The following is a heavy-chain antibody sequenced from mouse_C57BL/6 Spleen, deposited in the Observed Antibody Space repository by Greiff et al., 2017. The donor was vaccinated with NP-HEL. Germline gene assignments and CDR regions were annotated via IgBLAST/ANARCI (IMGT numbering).Heavy chain of an antibody. CDR1: GYTFTSYW. V-gene: IGHV1-5*01. Sequence: VQLQQSGTVLARPGASVKMSCKTSGYTFTSYWMHWVKQRPGQGLEWIGAIYPGNSDTSYNQKFKGKAKLTAVTSASTAYMELSSLTNEDSAVYYCTRFGTTVVAPYAMDYWGQGTSVTVSS. CDR2: IYPGNSDT. J-gene: IGHJ4*01. CDR3: TRFGTTVVAPYAMDY. D-gene: IGHD1-1*01.